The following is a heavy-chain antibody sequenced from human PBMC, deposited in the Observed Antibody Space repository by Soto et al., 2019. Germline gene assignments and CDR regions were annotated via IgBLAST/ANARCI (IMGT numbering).Heavy chain of an antibody. CDR1: GGSISSGNYY. Sequence: QVQLQESGPGLVKPSQTLSLTCTVSGGSISSGNYYWSWIRQHPGKGLEWIGYIYYSGSTDYNPSLQSRVTISVDTSKNQFSLKLISVTAADTAVYYCARVVRNAWYSFDYWGQGTLVTVSS. J-gene: IGHJ4*02. D-gene: IGHD6-19*01. CDR2: IYYSGST. V-gene: IGHV4-31*03. CDR3: ARVVRNAWYSFDY.